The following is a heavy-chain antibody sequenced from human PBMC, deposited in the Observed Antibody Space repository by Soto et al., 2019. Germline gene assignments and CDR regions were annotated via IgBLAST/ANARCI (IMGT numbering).Heavy chain of an antibody. Sequence: QVHLQESGPRLVKPSETLSLTCTVSGGSINSHYWSWIRQPPGKGLEWIGYISHSGTTSYNPSLKSRLTISLNTSKNQFSLKLRSVTAADTAVYYCARGTRATQYYFYFHGMDVWGQGTTVTVSS. V-gene: IGHV4-59*11. CDR2: ISHSGTT. CDR3: ARGTRATQYYFYFHGMDV. D-gene: IGHD3-10*01. J-gene: IGHJ6*02. CDR1: GGSINSHY.